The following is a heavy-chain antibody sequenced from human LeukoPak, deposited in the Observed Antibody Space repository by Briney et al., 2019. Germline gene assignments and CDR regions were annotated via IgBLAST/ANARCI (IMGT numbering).Heavy chain of an antibody. Sequence: ASVKVSCKASGYTFTSYGISWVRQAPGQGLVWVGWTSAYGGNTNYAQKLQGRVTMTTDTSTSTAYMELRSLRSDDTAVYYCARDIVVVVAATPFGTEAFDIWGQGTMVTVSS. V-gene: IGHV1-18*01. CDR2: TSAYGGNT. D-gene: IGHD2-15*01. J-gene: IGHJ3*02. CDR3: ARDIVVVVAATPFGTEAFDI. CDR1: GYTFTSYG.